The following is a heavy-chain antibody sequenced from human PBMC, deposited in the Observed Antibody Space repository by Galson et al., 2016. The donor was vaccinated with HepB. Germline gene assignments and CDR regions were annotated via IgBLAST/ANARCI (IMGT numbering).Heavy chain of an antibody. D-gene: IGHD4-17*01. CDR3: ARDSSSGLRTFDV. CDR1: GGSISSGDYY. Sequence: VSGGSISSGDYYWTRIRQRPGKGLEWIGYIYSSGYSYSNPSLKSRLAISADTSKNQFSLKLNSVTAADTAVYYCARDSSSGLRTFDVWGQGRMVTVSS. CDR2: IYSSGYS. J-gene: IGHJ3*01. V-gene: IGHV4-31*02.